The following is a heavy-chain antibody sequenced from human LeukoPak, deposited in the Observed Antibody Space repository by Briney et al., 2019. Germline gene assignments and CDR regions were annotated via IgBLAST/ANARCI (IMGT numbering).Heavy chain of an antibody. CDR2: INPNSGGT. J-gene: IGHJ4*02. Sequence: ASVKVSCKASGYTFTGYYMHWVRQAPGQGLEWMGWINPNSGGTNYAQKFQGRVTMTRHTSISTAYMELSRLRSDDTAVYYCARDRFGGGSWNYFDYWGQGTLVTVSS. V-gene: IGHV1-2*02. CDR3: ARDRFGGGSWNYFDY. D-gene: IGHD2-15*01. CDR1: GYTFTGYY.